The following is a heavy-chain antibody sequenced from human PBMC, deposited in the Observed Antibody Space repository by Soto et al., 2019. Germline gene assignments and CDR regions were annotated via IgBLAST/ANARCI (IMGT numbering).Heavy chain of an antibody. CDR3: AKDGYSSSWTKADGTHYYGMDV. J-gene: IGHJ6*02. Sequence: PGGSLRLSCAASGFTFDDYAMHWVRQAPGKGLEWVSGISWNSGSIGYADSVKGRFTISRDNAKNSLYLQMNSLRAEDTALYYCAKDGYSSSWTKADGTHYYGMDVWGQGTTVTVSS. CDR2: ISWNSGSI. V-gene: IGHV3-9*01. CDR1: GFTFDDYA. D-gene: IGHD6-13*01.